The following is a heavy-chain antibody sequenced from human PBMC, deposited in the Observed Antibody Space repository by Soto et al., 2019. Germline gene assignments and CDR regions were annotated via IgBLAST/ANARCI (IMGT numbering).Heavy chain of an antibody. CDR2: IYPGDSHT. Sequence: GESLKISCKGSGYSFTSYWIGWVRQMPGKGLEWMGIIYPGDSHTKYSPSFQGQVTISADKSISTAYLQWSGLKASDTAIYYCARQGYCSTNACYTVDYWGQGTLVTVSS. V-gene: IGHV5-51*01. D-gene: IGHD2-2*02. CDR1: GYSFTSYW. CDR3: ARQGYCSTNACYTVDY. J-gene: IGHJ4*02.